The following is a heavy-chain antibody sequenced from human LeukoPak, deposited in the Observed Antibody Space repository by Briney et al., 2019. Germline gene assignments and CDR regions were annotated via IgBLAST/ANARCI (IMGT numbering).Heavy chain of an antibody. Sequence: GASVTVSCKASGYTFTSYGISWVRQAPGQGLEWMGWISAYNGNTNYAQKLQGRVTMTTDTSTSTAYMELRSLRSDDTAVYYCARSAVKVRGVISGVLNWFDPWGQGTLVTVSS. D-gene: IGHD3-10*01. CDR3: ARSAVKVRGVISGVLNWFDP. CDR1: GYTFTSYG. V-gene: IGHV1-18*01. J-gene: IGHJ5*02. CDR2: ISAYNGNT.